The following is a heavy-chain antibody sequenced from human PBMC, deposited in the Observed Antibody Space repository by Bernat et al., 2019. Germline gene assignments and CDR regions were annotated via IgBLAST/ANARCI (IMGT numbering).Heavy chain of an antibody. CDR2: ISAYNGNT. D-gene: IGHD3-22*01. CDR1: GYTFTSYG. Sequence: QVQLVQSGAEVKKPGASVKASCKASGYTFTSYGISWVRQAPGQGLEWMGWISAYNGNTNYAQKLQGRVTMTTDTSTSTAYMELRSLRSDDTAVYYCARDKLYYYDSSGYSLGADYWGQGTLVTVSS. J-gene: IGHJ4*02. CDR3: ARDKLYYYDSSGYSLGADY. V-gene: IGHV1-18*01.